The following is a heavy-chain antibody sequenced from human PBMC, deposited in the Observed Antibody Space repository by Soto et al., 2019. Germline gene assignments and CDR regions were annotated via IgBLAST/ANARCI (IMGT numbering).Heavy chain of an antibody. D-gene: IGHD3-22*01. CDR1: GGSISDGYY. Sequence: QVQLQESGPGLVKPSQTLSLTCTVSGGSISDGYYWSWIRQHPGKGLEWIGSISDSGSTSYNPSLKSRLTISVDTSKNQVSLNLSSVTAADTAVYYCARRDRSGYSYWLDTWGQGTLVTVSS. J-gene: IGHJ5*02. CDR3: ARRDRSGYSYWLDT. V-gene: IGHV4-31*03. CDR2: ISDSGST.